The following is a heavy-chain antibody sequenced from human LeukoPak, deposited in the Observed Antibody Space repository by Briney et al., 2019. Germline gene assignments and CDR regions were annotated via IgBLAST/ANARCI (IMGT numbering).Heavy chain of an antibody. CDR3: ARFGSLREPIHDY. CDR2: IYYCGST. J-gene: IGHJ4*02. V-gene: IGHV4-59*01. CDR1: GGSISSYY. D-gene: IGHD3-16*01. Sequence: SETLSLTCTVSGGSISSYYWSWIRQPPGKGLEWIGYIYYCGSTNYNPSLKSRVTISVDTSKNQFSLKLSSMTAADTAVYYCARFGSLREPIHDYWGQGTLVTVSS.